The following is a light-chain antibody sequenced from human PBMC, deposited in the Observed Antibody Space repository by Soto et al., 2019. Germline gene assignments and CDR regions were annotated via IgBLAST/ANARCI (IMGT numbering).Light chain of an antibody. CDR1: SSDVGGYNY. CDR2: DVT. CDR3: SSYTSSSTYV. V-gene: IGLV2-14*01. J-gene: IGLJ1*01. Sequence: QSALTQPPSASGSPVQSVTISCTGTSSDVGGYNYVSWYQQHPGKAPKLMIYDVTNRPSGVSNRFSGSKSGNTASLTISGLQAEDEADYYCSSYTSSSTYVFGTGTKVTVL.